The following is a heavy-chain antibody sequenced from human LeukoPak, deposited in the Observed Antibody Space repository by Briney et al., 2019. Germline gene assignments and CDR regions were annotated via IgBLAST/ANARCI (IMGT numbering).Heavy chain of an antibody. CDR3: ARDRVTMVRGVLDP. CDR1: GFTFSSYA. CDR2: ISYDGSNK. V-gene: IGHV3-30*04. D-gene: IGHD3-10*01. Sequence: PGRSLRLSCAASGFTFSSYAMHWVRQAPGKGLEWVAVISYDGSNKYYADSVKGRFTTSRDNSKNTLYLQMNSLRAEDTAVYYCARDRVTMVRGVLDPWGQGTLVTVSS. J-gene: IGHJ5*02.